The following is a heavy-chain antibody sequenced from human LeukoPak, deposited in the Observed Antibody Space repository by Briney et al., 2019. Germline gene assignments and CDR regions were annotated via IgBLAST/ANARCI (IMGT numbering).Heavy chain of an antibody. V-gene: IGHV4-34*01. Sequence: SETLSLTCAVYGGSFSGYYWSWIRQPPGKGLEWIGEINHSGSTNYNPSLKSRVTISVDTSKNQFSLKLSSVTAADTAVYYCARDLRFGELLYPYWGQGTLVTVSS. CDR3: ARDLRFGELLYPY. CDR2: INHSGST. J-gene: IGHJ4*02. D-gene: IGHD3-10*01. CDR1: GGSFSGYY.